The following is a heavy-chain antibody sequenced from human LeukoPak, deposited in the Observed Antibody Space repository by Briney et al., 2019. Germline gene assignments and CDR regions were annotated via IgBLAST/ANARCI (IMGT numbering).Heavy chain of an antibody. Sequence: ASVKVSCKASGGTFSSYAISWVRQAPGQGLEWMGGIIPIFGTANYAQKFQGRVTITTDESTSTAYMELSSLRSEDTAVYYRARGKFGELLFDYWGQETLVTLSS. V-gene: IGHV1-69*05. D-gene: IGHD3-10*01. J-gene: IGHJ4*02. CDR3: ARGKFGELLFDY. CDR2: IIPIFGTA. CDR1: GGTFSSYA.